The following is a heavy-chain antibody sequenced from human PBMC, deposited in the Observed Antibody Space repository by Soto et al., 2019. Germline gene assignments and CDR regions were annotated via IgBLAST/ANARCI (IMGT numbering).Heavy chain of an antibody. J-gene: IGHJ4*02. CDR1: GFNFGNYA. CDR3: AKDKGGTPYYIDS. Sequence: VLLVESGGGLVQPGRSLRLSCAVSGFNFGNYAMHCVRQAPGKGLEWVAAINWNSDKVAYAGSVLGRFTIFRDSAKNSLHLQMNDLTTEDTALYYCAKDKGGTPYYIDSWGQGILVTVSS. V-gene: IGHV3-9*01. D-gene: IGHD6-25*01. CDR2: INWNSDKV.